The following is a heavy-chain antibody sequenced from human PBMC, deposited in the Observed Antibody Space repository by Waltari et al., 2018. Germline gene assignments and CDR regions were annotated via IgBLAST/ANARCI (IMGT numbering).Heavy chain of an antibody. CDR1: GFTFSSYA. CDR3: AKAVRSSSWYGTSFPGKYYFDY. J-gene: IGHJ4*02. CDR2: ISGSGGST. V-gene: IGHV3-23*01. D-gene: IGHD6-13*01. Sequence: EVQLLESGGGLVQPGGSLRLSCAASGFTFSSYAMSWVRQAHGKGREWVPAISGSGGSTYYADSVKGRFTISRDNSKNTLYLQMNSLRAEDTAVYYCAKAVRSSSWYGTSFPGKYYFDYWGQGTLVTVSS.